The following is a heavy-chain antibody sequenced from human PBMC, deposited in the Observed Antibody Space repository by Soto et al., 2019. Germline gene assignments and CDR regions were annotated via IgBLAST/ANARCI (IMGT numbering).Heavy chain of an antibody. D-gene: IGHD2-15*01. CDR2: IKTKVESYAT. Sequence: EAQLVESGGGLGQPGGSLKLSCAASGFTLSGFDIHWVRQASGEGLEWVGRIKTKVESYATALAASVKGRFTLSRDDPKNTAYLVMNSLKTEDTAVYYCTRRYCSGGGCSSDFDYWGQGTLVTVAS. J-gene: IGHJ4*02. CDR1: GFTLSGFD. CDR3: TRRYCSGGGCSSDFDY. V-gene: IGHV3-73*01.